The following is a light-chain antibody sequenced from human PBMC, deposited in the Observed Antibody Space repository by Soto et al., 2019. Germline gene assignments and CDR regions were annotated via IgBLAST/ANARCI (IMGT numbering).Light chain of an antibody. V-gene: IGLV2-11*01. CDR1: SSDVGGYNY. CDR3: SSYAGSNNLL. CDR2: DVS. J-gene: IGLJ1*01. Sequence: QSVLTQPRSVSGSPGQSVTISCTGTSSDVGGYNYVSWYQQHPGKAPKLMIYDVSKRPSGVPDRFSGSKSGNTASLTISGLQAEDEADYYCSSYAGSNNLLFGTGTKVTVL.